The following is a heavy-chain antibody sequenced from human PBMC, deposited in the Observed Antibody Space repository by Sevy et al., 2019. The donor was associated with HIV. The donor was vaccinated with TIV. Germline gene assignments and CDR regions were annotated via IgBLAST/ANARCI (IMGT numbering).Heavy chain of an antibody. CDR1: GFTFSNYA. V-gene: IGHV3-23*01. Sequence: LSLTCAASGFTFSNYAISWVRQAPGKGLEWVSVISSSGGTTYYAGSVEGRFTISRDNSKNTLYLQMNRLRAEDTAIYYCARRPDLGEIIPTGVMDVWGRGTTVTVSS. CDR3: ARRPDLGEIIPTGVMDV. J-gene: IGHJ6*02. CDR2: ISSSGGTT. D-gene: IGHD3-3*01.